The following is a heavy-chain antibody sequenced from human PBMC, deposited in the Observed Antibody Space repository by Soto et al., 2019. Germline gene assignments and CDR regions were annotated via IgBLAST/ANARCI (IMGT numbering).Heavy chain of an antibody. CDR2: IIPIFGTA. V-gene: IGHV1-69*01. CDR1: GGTFSSYA. J-gene: IGHJ2*01. Sequence: QVQLVQSGAEVKKPGSSVKVSCKASGGTFSSYAISWVRQAPGQGLEWMGGIIPIFGTANYAQKFQGRVTITADESTRTAYMELSSLRSEDTAVYYCARDTPSQYSSGYYWYFDLWGRGTLVTVSS. D-gene: IGHD6-19*01. CDR3: ARDTPSQYSSGYYWYFDL.